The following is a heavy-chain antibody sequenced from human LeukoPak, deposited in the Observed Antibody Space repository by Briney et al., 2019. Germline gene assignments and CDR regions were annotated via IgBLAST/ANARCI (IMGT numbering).Heavy chain of an antibody. CDR3: ARSEGSGWSFDY. CDR1: GGTFSSYA. CDR2: IMPIFGTA. Sequence: SVKVSCKASGGTFSSYAISWVRQAPGQGLEWMGGIMPIFGTANYAQKFQGRVTITTDESTSTAYMELSSLRSEDTAVYYCARSEGSGWSFDYWGQGTLVTVSS. J-gene: IGHJ4*02. D-gene: IGHD6-19*01. V-gene: IGHV1-69*05.